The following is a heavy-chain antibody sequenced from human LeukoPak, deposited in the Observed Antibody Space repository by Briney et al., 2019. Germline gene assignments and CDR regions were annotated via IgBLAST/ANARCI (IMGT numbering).Heavy chain of an antibody. CDR2: INPSGGST. D-gene: IGHD3-10*01. J-gene: IGHJ4*02. CDR1: GYPFTNFY. CDR3: ARAMVRGLSNPFDY. Sequence: ASVKVSCKASGYPFTNFYVHWVRQAPGQGLEWMGMINPSGGSTSYAQSFRGRVTMTRDTSTTTVYMELSSLRSEDTAIYYCARAMVRGLSNPFDYWGQGTLVTVSS. V-gene: IGHV1-46*01.